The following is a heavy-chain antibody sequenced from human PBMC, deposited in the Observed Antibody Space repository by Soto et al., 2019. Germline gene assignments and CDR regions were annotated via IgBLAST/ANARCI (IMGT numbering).Heavy chain of an antibody. CDR2: IYEGGNT. J-gene: IGHJ3*02. Sequence: PSETLSLTCTVSGGSVNSADYYWSWIRQHPGKGLQWIGHIYEGGNTYYTPSLESRVAISTDKSKNQFSLRLSSVTAADTAVYYCVRRSPEDAFDIWGQGTMVTVSS. CDR3: VRRSPEDAFDI. CDR1: GGSVNSADYY. V-gene: IGHV4-31*09.